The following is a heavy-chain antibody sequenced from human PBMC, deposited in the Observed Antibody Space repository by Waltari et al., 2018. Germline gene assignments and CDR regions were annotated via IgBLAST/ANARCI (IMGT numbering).Heavy chain of an antibody. CDR3: ARVDYDSSGEIDY. D-gene: IGHD3-22*01. J-gene: IGHJ4*02. CDR2: INHSGST. CDR1: GGSFSGYY. V-gene: IGHV4-34*01. Sequence: QVQLQQWGAGLLKPSETLSLTCAVYGGSFSGYYWTWIRQPPGKGLEWIGEINHSGSTNYNPSLKSRVTISVDTSKNQFSLKLSSVTAADTAVNCCARVDYDSSGEIDYWGQGTLVTVSS.